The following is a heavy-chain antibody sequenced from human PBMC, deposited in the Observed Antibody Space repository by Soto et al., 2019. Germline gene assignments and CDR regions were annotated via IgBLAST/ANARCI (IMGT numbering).Heavy chain of an antibody. CDR3: AISTIHEGP. CDR2: INPSGGST. Sequence: ASVKVSCKASGYTFTSYYMHWVRQAPGQGLEWMGIINPSGGSTSYAQKFQGRVTMTRNTSTSTAYMKQSSLRSEDTAVYYCAISTIHEGPWGQGTLVTVSS. V-gene: IGHV1-46*01. J-gene: IGHJ5*02. D-gene: IGHD3-3*01. CDR1: GYTFTSYY.